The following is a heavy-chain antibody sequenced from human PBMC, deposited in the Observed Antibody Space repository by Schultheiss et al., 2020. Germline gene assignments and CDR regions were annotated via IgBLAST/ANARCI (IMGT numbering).Heavy chain of an antibody. CDR3: ARHRTTRSY. J-gene: IGHJ4*02. CDR2: IYYSGST. CDR1: GGSISSSSYY. D-gene: IGHD4-17*01. Sequence: SETLSLTCTVSGGSISSSSYYWGWIRQPPGKGLEWIGSIYYSGSTYYNPSLKSRVTISVDTSKNQFSLKLSSVTAADTAVYYCARHRTTRSYWGQGTLVTVSS. V-gene: IGHV4-39*01.